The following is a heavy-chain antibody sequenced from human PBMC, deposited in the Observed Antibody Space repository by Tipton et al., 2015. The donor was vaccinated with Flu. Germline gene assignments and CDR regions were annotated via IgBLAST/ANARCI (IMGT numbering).Heavy chain of an antibody. V-gene: IGHV3-15*01. J-gene: IGHJ6*02. CDR1: GFTFSNAW. Sequence: SLRLSCAASGFTFSNAWMSWVRQAPGKGLEWVGRIKSKTDGGTTDYAAPVKGRFTISRDDSKNTLYLQMNSLKTEDTAVDYCTTGVGATDYYYGMDVWGQGTTVTVSS. CDR2: IKSKTDGGTT. CDR3: TTGVGATDYYYGMDV. D-gene: IGHD1-26*01.